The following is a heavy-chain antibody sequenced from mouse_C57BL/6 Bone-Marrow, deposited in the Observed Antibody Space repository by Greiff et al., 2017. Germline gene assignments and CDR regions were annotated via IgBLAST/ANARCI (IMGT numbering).Heavy chain of an antibody. CDR1: GYAFTNYL. D-gene: IGHD1-1*01. CDR3: ARALYYGSTLYYFDY. Sequence: QVQLQQSGAELVRPGTSVKVSCKASGYAFTNYLIEWVKQRPGQGLEWIGVINPGSGGTNYNEKFKGKATLTADKSSSTAYMQLSSLTSEDSAVYFCARALYYGSTLYYFDYWGQGTTLTVSS. J-gene: IGHJ2*01. CDR2: INPGSGGT. V-gene: IGHV1-54*01.